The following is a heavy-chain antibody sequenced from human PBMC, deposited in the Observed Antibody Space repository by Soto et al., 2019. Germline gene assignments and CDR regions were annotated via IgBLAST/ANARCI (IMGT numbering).Heavy chain of an antibody. D-gene: IGHD3-10*01. Sequence: QVQLVQSGAEVKKPGSSVKVSCKASGGTFSDYAINWVRQAPGQGLEWMGGIIPMFGTANYAQKFQGRITITADESSTTAYMELSTLRSEDTALYYCATGLPSVIRGLSLSHYYHYFSLDVWGQGTTVTVSS. CDR2: IIPMFGTA. V-gene: IGHV1-69*01. CDR1: GGTFSDYA. J-gene: IGHJ6*03. CDR3: ATGLPSVIRGLSLSHYYHYFSLDV.